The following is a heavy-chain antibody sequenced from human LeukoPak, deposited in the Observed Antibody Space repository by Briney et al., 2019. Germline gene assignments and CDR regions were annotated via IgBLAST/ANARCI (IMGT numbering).Heavy chain of an antibody. V-gene: IGHV3-21*04. Sequence: GGSLRLSCAASGFTFSSYGMNWVRQAPGKGLEWVSYISSSSRFIYYADSMKGRFTISRDNAKNSLYLQMNSLRGEDTAVYYCARANYGSGSYPNWFDPWGQGTLVTVSS. CDR1: GFTFSSYG. CDR3: ARANYGSGSYPNWFDP. CDR2: ISSSSRFI. D-gene: IGHD3-10*01. J-gene: IGHJ5*02.